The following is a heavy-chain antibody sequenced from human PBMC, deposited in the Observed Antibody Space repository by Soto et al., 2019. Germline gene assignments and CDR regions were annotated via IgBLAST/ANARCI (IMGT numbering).Heavy chain of an antibody. Sequence: PGESLKISCKGSGYSFTSYWISWVRKMPGKGLEWMGRIDPSDSYTNYSPSFQGHVTISADKSISTAYLQWSSLKASDTAMYYCARLGPWPANYDILTEALQAHYWGQGTLVTVSS. CDR1: GYSFTSYW. CDR3: ARLGPWPANYDILTEALQAHY. CDR2: IDPSDSYT. V-gene: IGHV5-10-1*01. D-gene: IGHD3-9*01. J-gene: IGHJ4*02.